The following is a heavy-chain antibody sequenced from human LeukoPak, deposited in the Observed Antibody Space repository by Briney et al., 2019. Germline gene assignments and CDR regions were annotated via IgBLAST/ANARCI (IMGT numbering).Heavy chain of an antibody. CDR3: ARGHNSGWRNFDY. J-gene: IGHJ4*02. Sequence: SETLSLTCTVSGGSVSSYYWNWIRQPAGKGLEWIGHIYIRGATHYNPSVKSRVTMSVDTSKNQFSLKVSSVTAADTAVYYCARGHNSGWRNFDYWGQGTLVTVSS. D-gene: IGHD6-19*01. V-gene: IGHV4-4*07. CDR2: IYIRGAT. CDR1: GGSVSSYY.